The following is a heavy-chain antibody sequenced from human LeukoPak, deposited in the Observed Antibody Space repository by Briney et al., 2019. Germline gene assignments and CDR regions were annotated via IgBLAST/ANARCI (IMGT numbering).Heavy chain of an antibody. D-gene: IGHD1-14*01. Sequence: ASVKVSCKASGYTFSDYYIHWVRQGPGQGLEWMGWINPNSGTNYAPNFQGRVTMTRDPTISTAYMELSRLKSEDRAVYYRSREEQNQRGRHFEYCGHGALGSVSS. CDR1: GYTFSDYY. CDR2: INPNSGT. V-gene: IGHV1-2*02. CDR3: SREEQNQRGRHFEY. J-gene: IGHJ4*03.